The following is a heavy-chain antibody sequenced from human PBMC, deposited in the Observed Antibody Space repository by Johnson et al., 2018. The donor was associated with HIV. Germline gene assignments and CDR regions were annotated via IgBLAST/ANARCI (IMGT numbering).Heavy chain of an antibody. CDR1: GFTFSSYA. CDR2: ISGSGGST. D-gene: IGHD1-26*01. CDR3: AKDVLWGSGSVLGAFDV. J-gene: IGHJ3*01. V-gene: IGHV3-23*04. Sequence: VQLVESGGGLVQPGGSLRLSCAASGFTFSSYAMSWVRQAPGKGLEWVSGISGSGGSTYYADSVKGRFTISRDNSKNTLYLQMNSLRAEDTAVYYWAKDVLWGSGSVLGAFDVWGQGTMLTVSS.